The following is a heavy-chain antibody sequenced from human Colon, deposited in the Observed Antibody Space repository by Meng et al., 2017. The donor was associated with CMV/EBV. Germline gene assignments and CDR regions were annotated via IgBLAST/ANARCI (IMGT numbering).Heavy chain of an antibody. D-gene: IGHD3-10*01. CDR2: VYISGNT. Sequence: QVQLWESGPGLLKPSETLSLTCTVSGASITSYYWSWIRQPAGKGLEWIGRVYISGNTNYNPSLKSRVTMSIDTSKNQLSLNIRSVTAADTAVYYCARDSNLSGLAYWGQGTLVTVSS. V-gene: IGHV4-4*07. CDR1: GASITSYY. CDR3: ARDSNLSGLAY. J-gene: IGHJ4*02.